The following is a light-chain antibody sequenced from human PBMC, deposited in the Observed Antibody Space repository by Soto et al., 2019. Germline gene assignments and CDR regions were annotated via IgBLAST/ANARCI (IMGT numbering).Light chain of an antibody. CDR2: AAS. J-gene: IGKJ3*01. V-gene: IGKV3-20*01. CDR1: QSVSSTF. CDR3: QQYGSSLFS. Sequence: EIGLTQSPGTLSLSPGERATLSCRASQSVSSTFLAWYQQKPGQAPRLLIYAASSRATGIPDRFSGSGSGTDFTLSISRLEPEDFAVYYCQQYGSSLFSFGPGTKADI.